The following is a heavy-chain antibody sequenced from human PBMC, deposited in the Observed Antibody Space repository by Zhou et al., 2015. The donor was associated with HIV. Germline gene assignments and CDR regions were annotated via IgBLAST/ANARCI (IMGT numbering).Heavy chain of an antibody. V-gene: IGHV1-69*01. CDR2: IIPIFGTA. J-gene: IGHJ4*02. Sequence: QVQLVQSGAEVKKPGSSVKVSCKASGGTFSSYAISWVRQAPGQGLEWMGGIIPIFGTANYAQKFQGRVTITADESTSTAYMELSSLRSEDTAVYYCARVPPDDSSGYYYVLGYFDYWGQGTLVTVSS. CDR3: ARVPPDDSSGYYYVLGYFDY. D-gene: IGHD3-22*01. CDR1: GGTFSSYA.